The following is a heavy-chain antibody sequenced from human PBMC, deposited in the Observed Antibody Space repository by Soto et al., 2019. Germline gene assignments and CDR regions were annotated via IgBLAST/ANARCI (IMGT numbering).Heavy chain of an antibody. CDR1: GFTFSSYA. V-gene: IGHV3-30-3*01. Sequence: QVQLVESGGGVVQPGRSLRLSCAASGFTFSSYAMHWVRQAPGKGLEWVAVISYDGSNKYYADSVKGRFTISRDNSKNTLYLQMNSLRAEDTAVYYCARVPRSDIWGQGTMVTVSS. J-gene: IGHJ3*02. CDR3: ARVPRSDI. CDR2: ISYDGSNK.